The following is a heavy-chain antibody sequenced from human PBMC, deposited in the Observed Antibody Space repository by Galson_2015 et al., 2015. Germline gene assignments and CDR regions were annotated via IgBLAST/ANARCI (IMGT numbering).Heavy chain of an antibody. CDR1: GFSFSSYG. CDR3: ARDLRSKTYYGVDY. D-gene: IGHD3-22*01. J-gene: IGHJ4*02. V-gene: IGHV3-33*08. Sequence: SLRLSCAASGFSFSSYGMHWVRQAPGKGLEWVADIWSDGSNRYRADSVKGRFTISRDNSKNTLYLQMNSLRDEDTAVYYCARDLRSKTYYGVDYWGQGTLVTVSS. CDR2: IWSDGSNR.